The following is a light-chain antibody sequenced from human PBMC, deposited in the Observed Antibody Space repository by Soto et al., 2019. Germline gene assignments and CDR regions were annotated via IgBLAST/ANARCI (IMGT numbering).Light chain of an antibody. CDR2: EVS. J-gene: IGLJ1*01. V-gene: IGLV2-8*01. Sequence: QSALTQPRSASGSPGQSVTISCTGTSSDVGGYNYVSWYQQHPGKAPKLMIYEVSKRPSGVPDRFSGPKSGNTASLTVSGLQAEDEADYYCSSYAGSNNLVFGTGTKVTVL. CDR3: SSYAGSNNLV. CDR1: SSDVGGYNY.